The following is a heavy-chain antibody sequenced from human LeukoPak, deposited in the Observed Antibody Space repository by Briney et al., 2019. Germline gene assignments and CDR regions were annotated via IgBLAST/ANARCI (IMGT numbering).Heavy chain of an antibody. CDR1: GFTFSSHW. J-gene: IGHJ4*02. Sequence: AGSLRLSCAASGFTFSSHWMSWVRQAPGKGLEWVAHIKQDGSEKYYVDSVQGRFTISRDNAKNSLYLQMNSLRAEDTAVYYCARGSGYDRGFDYWGQRTLDTVSS. V-gene: IGHV3-7*05. CDR2: IKQDGSEK. D-gene: IGHD5-12*01. CDR3: ARGSGYDRGFDY.